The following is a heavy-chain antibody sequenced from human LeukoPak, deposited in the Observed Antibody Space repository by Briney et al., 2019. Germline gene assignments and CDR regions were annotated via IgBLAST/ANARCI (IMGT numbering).Heavy chain of an antibody. CDR2: ISYDGSNK. J-gene: IGHJ4*02. V-gene: IGHV3-30*18. CDR1: GFTFSTYG. CDR3: AKASYGDYAGYDY. Sequence: GSLRLSCAASGFTFSTYGMHWVRQAPGKGLEWVAVISYDGSNKYYADSVKGRFTISRDNSKNTLYLQMNSLRAEDTAVYYCAKASYGDYAGYDYWGQGTLVTVSS. D-gene: IGHD4-17*01.